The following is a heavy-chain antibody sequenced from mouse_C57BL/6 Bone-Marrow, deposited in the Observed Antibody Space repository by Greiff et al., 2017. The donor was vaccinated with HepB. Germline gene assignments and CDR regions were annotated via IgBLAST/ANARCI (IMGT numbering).Heavy chain of an antibody. V-gene: IGHV5-17*01. D-gene: IGHD1-1*01. J-gene: IGHJ4*01. CDR1: GFTFSDYG. CDR2: ISSGSSTI. Sequence: EVQLVESGGGLVKPGGSLKLSCAASGFTFSDYGMHWVRQAPEKGLEWVAYISSGSSTIYYADTVKGRFTISRDNAKNTLFLQMTSLRSEDTAMYYCARNYYGSSPDYAMDYWGQGTSVTVSS. CDR3: ARNYYGSSPDYAMDY.